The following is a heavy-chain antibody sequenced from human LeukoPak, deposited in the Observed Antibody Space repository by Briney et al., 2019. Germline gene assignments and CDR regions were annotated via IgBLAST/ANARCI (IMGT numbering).Heavy chain of an antibody. J-gene: IGHJ4*02. CDR3: ARAQILPFYDTLTAYASFDY. CDR2: ISYDGSNK. CDR1: GFTFSSYG. Sequence: GRSLRLSCAASGFTFSSYGMHWVRQAPGKGLEWVAAISYDGSNKYYADSVKGRFTISRDNSRNTLYLQMNSLRAEDTAVYYCARAQILPFYDTLTAYASFDYWGQGTLVTVSS. D-gene: IGHD3-9*01. V-gene: IGHV3-30*03.